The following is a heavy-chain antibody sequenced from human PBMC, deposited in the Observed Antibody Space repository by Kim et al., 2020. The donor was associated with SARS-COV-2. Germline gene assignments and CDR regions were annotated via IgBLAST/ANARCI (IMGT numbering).Heavy chain of an antibody. CDR1: GGTFSSYA. CDR2: IIPIFGTA. Sequence: SVKVSCKASGGTFSSYAISWVRQAPGQGLEWMGGIIPIFGTANYAQKFQGRVTITADESTSTAYMELSSLRSEDTAVYYCARDGVSRGYSGYDHNWFDPWGQGTLVTVSS. D-gene: IGHD5-12*01. CDR3: ARDGVSRGYSGYDHNWFDP. V-gene: IGHV1-69*13. J-gene: IGHJ5*02.